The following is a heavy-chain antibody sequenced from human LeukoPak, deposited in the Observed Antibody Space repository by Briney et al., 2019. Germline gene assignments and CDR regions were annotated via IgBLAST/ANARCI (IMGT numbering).Heavy chain of an antibody. CDR1: GFTFSSYA. J-gene: IGHJ4*02. D-gene: IGHD3-22*01. CDR3: TSPMYYFDTSIDY. V-gene: IGHV3-23*01. CDR2: ISGSGGST. Sequence: GGSLRLSCAASGFTFSSYAMSWVRQAPGKGLEWVSSISGSGGSTYYADSVKGRFTISRDDSKNTAYLQMNSLKTEDTAVYYCTSPMYYFDTSIDYWGQGTLVTVSS.